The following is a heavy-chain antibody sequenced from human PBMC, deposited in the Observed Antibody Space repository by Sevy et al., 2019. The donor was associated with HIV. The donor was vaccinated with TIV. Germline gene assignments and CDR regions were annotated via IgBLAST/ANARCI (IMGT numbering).Heavy chain of an antibody. CDR3: ARGVTTVVTPVISV. Sequence: GGSLRLSCAASGFTFSSYAMHWVRQAPGKGLEWVAVISYDGSNKYYADSVKGRFTISRDNSKNTLYLQMNSLRAEDTAVYYCARGVTTVVTPVISVWGQGTTVTVSS. D-gene: IGHD4-17*01. V-gene: IGHV3-30-3*01. CDR1: GFTFSSYA. CDR2: ISYDGSNK. J-gene: IGHJ6*02.